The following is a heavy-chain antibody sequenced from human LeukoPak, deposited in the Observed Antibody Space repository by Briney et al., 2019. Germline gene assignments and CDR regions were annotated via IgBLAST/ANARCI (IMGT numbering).Heavy chain of an antibody. V-gene: IGHV3-30*18. CDR3: AKVGTQDICGMDV. CDR1: GFTFSSYG. D-gene: IGHD1-1*01. J-gene: IGHJ6*02. CDR2: ISYDGSNK. Sequence: GGSLRLSCAASGFTFSSYGMHWVRQAPGKGLEWVAVISYDGSNKYYADFVKGRFTISRDNSKNTLYLQMNSLRAEDTAVYYCAKVGTQDICGMDVWGQGTTVTVS.